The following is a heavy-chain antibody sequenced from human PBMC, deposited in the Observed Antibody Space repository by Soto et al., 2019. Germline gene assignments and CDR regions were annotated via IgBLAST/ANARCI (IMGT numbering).Heavy chain of an antibody. CDR1: GFTFNNYA. V-gene: IGHV3-23*01. CDR2: ISPNGDST. Sequence: PGGSLRLSCAASGFTFNNYAMNWVRQAPGRGLEWVSIISPNGDSTYYADSVKGRFTISRDNSQNTVFLQMYSLRAEDTAIYFCAKVRLTDYLRYAPHLWGQGTLVTVSS. J-gene: IGHJ3*01. D-gene: IGHD2-8*01. CDR3: AKVRLTDYLRYAPHL.